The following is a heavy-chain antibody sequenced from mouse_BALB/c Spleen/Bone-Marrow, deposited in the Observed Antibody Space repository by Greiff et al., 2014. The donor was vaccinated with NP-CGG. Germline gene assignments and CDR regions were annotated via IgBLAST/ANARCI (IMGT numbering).Heavy chain of an antibody. CDR1: GYTFTSYW. J-gene: IGHJ3*01. V-gene: IGHV1-7*01. D-gene: IGHD2-4*01. CDR3: ASSATMIFAY. Sequence: QVQLQQSGAELAKPGASVKMSCKASGYTFTSYWMHWVKQRPGQGLEWIGYINPSTGYTEYNQKFKDKATLTADKSSSTAYMQQSGRTSEDPAFYLGASSATMIFAYWGQGTLVTVSA. CDR2: INPSTGYT.